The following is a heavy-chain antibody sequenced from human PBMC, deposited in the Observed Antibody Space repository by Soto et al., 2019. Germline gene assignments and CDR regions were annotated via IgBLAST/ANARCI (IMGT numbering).Heavy chain of an antibody. CDR1: GYTFTSYD. CDR2: MNPNSGNT. V-gene: IGHV1-8*01. D-gene: IGHD5-12*01. J-gene: IGHJ6*03. Sequence: ASVKVSCKASGYTFTSYDTNWVRQATGQGLEWMGWMNPNSGNTGYAQKFQGRVTMTRNTSISTAYMELSSLRSEDTAVYYCASAFRGYSGYDYPPFYYPYYIDVWGKGTTVTVS. CDR3: ASAFRGYSGYDYPPFYYPYYIDV.